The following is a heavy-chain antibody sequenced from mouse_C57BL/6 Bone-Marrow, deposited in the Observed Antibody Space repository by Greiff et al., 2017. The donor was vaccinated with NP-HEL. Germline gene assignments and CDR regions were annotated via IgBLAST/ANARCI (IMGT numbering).Heavy chain of an antibody. V-gene: IGHV5-6*01. CDR2: ISSGGSYT. Sequence: EVMLVESGGDLVKPGGSLKLSCAASGFTFSSYGMSWVRQTPDKRLEWVATISSGGSYTYYPDSVKGRFTISRYNAKNTLYLQMSSLKSEDTAMYYCARDLDYYAMDYWGQGTSVTVSS. J-gene: IGHJ4*01. CDR1: GFTFSSYG. CDR3: ARDLDYYAMDY.